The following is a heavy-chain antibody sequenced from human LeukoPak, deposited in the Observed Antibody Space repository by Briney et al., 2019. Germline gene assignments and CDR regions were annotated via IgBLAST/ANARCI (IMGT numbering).Heavy chain of an antibody. CDR1: GYTFTSYG. V-gene: IGHV1-18*01. CDR3: ARGGWGTTIFGNGMDV. J-gene: IGHJ6*02. CDR2: ISAYNGNT. Sequence: ASVKVSCKASGYTFTSYGNSWVRQAPGQGLEWMGWISAYNGNTNYAQKLQGRVTMTTDTSTSTAYMELRSLRSDDAAVYYRARGGWGTTIFGNGMDVWGQGTTVTVSS. D-gene: IGHD3-3*01.